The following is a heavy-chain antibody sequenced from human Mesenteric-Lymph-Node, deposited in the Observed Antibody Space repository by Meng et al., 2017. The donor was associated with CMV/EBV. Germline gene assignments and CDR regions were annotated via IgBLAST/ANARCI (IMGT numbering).Heavy chain of an antibody. J-gene: IGHJ6*02. CDR3: ARAARITIFGVVTYYYGMDV. D-gene: IGHD3-3*01. CDR2: IIPILGIA. Sequence: SVKVSCKASGGTFSSYAISWVRQAPGQGLEWMGGIIPILGIANYAQKFQGRVTITADKSTSTAYMELSSLRSEDTAVYYCARAARITIFGVVTYYYGMDVWGQGTTVTVSS. V-gene: IGHV1-69*10. CDR1: GGTFSSYA.